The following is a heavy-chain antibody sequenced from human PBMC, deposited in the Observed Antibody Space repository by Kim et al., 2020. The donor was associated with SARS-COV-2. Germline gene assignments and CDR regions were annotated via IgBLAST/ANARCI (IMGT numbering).Heavy chain of an antibody. D-gene: IGHD3-10*01. J-gene: IGHJ4*02. CDR2: MTDGGERT. Sequence: GSLRLSCVASGFTFNTYAMTWVRQAPGKGLEWVSSMTDGGERTYYADSVKGRFTISRDNSKNTLNLQMNSLRAEDTAVYYCAGSRVADFWGQGTLVTVS. CDR1: GFTFNTYA. CDR3: AGSRVADF. V-gene: IGHV3-23*01.